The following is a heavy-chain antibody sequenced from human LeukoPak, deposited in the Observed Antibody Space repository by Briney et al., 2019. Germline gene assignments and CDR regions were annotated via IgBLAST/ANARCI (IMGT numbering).Heavy chain of an antibody. CDR3: ARDRGYCSSTSCYEWNWFDP. V-gene: IGHV3-53*01. J-gene: IGHJ5*02. D-gene: IGHD2-2*01. CDR1: GFTVSTNY. CDR2: IYSDGKT. Sequence: GGSLRLSCAASGFTVSTNYMSWVRQAPGKGLEWVAVIYSDGKTYYADSVKGRFTISRDNSKNTLWLQMNSLRAEDTAVYYCARDRGYCSSTSCYEWNWFDPWGQGTLVTVSS.